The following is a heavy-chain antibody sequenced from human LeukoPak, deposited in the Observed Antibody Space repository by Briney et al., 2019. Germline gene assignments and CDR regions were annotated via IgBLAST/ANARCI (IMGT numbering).Heavy chain of an antibody. CDR1: GGAFSSYA. J-gene: IGHJ4*02. Sequence: SVKVSCKASGGAFSSYAISWVRQAPGQGVEWMGGNFLIFGTANYAQKFQGRFTITADGSTSTACMELSSLRSEDTAVYCCARLVSGSYPDFDYWGQGALVTVSS. CDR3: ARLVSGSYPDFDY. CDR2: NFLIFGTA. V-gene: IGHV1-69*13. D-gene: IGHD1-26*01.